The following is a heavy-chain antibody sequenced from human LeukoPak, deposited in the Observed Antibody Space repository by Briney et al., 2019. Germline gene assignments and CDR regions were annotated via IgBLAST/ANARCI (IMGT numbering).Heavy chain of an antibody. D-gene: IGHD3-22*01. Sequence: GRSLRLSCAASGFTFSSYAMHWVRQAPGKGLEWVAVISYDGSNKYYADSVKGRFTISRDNSKNTLYLQMNSLRAEDTAVYYCASCDYYDSSGYGPPLDYWGQGTLVTVSS. CDR1: GFTFSSYA. CDR2: ISYDGSNK. J-gene: IGHJ4*02. CDR3: ASCDYYDSSGYGPPLDY. V-gene: IGHV3-30*04.